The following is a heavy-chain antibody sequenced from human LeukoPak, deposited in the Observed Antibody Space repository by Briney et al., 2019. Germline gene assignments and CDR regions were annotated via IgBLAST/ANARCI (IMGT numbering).Heavy chain of an antibody. CDR2: SAHDEVGK. CDR3: AKIRTLGAGDAFDI. CDR1: GFTFSDYA. V-gene: IGHV3-30*18. D-gene: IGHD1-26*01. Sequence: GGSLRLSCVGSGFTFSDYAIHWVRQAPGKGLEWVAVSAHDEVGKQFADSVKGRFTLSRDNSRDSVHLQMNRLRDEDTAVYYCAKIRTLGAGDAFDIWGQGTMVTVSS. J-gene: IGHJ3*02.